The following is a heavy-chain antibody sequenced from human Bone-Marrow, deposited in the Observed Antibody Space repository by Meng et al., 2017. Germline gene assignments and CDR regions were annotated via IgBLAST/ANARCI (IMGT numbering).Heavy chain of an antibody. D-gene: IGHD6-13*01. CDR2: IDPKSGDT. Sequence: QATLVQSGAAVKKPWPPVKASCKPSGYNCPDYWLHWVRRAPGQGLEWMGRIDPKSGDTHYAQKFQGRVTMTGDTSISTAYMELSGLRSDDTAMYYCARDEDISAAGKLFGDYWGQGTLVTVSS. V-gene: IGHV1-2*06. CDR1: GYNCPDYW. CDR3: ARDEDISAAGKLFGDY. J-gene: IGHJ4*02.